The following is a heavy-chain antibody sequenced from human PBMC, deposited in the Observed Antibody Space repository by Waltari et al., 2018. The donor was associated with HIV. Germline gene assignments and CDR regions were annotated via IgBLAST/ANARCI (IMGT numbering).Heavy chain of an antibody. D-gene: IGHD3-16*01. CDR2: IRSRGNRYAT. Sequence: EVQLVESGGGLVQPGGSLSVSRAASGFTFRASAIHWVRQASGKGLEWVGRIRSRGNRYATAYGASVKGRFTVSRDDSKNTAYLQMNNLKTEDTAVYYCTRALAYWGQGTLVTVSP. J-gene: IGHJ4*02. CDR1: GFTFRASA. CDR3: TRALAY. V-gene: IGHV3-73*02.